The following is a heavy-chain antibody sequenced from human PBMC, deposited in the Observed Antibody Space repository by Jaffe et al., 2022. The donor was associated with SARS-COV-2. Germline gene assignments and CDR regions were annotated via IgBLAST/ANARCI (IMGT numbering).Heavy chain of an antibody. D-gene: IGHD4-17*01. CDR3: ANAADIYGDYAGGTYYYYGMDV. J-gene: IGHJ6*02. Sequence: EVQLLESGGGLVQPGGSLRLSCAASGFTFSSYAMSWVRQAPGKGLEWVSAISGSGGSTYYADSVKGRFTISRDNSKNTLYLQMNSLRAEDTAVYYCANAADIYGDYAGGTYYYYGMDVWGQGTTVTVSS. CDR2: ISGSGGST. V-gene: IGHV3-23*01. CDR1: GFTFSSYA.